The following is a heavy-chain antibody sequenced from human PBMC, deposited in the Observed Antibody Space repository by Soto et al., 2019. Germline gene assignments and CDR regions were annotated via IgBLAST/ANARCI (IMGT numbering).Heavy chain of an antibody. CDR2: INPNTGDT. Sequence: QVQLVQSGAEVKKPGASVKVSCKASGYTFTGHYMHWVRQAPGQGLEWMGWINPNTGDTNYAQKFQGWLTMTRDTSISTAYMELSRLRSDGTAVYYCARGDIALAGSLNFDYWGQGTLVTVSS. CDR1: GYTFTGHY. CDR3: ARGDIALAGSLNFDY. V-gene: IGHV1-2*04. D-gene: IGHD6-19*01. J-gene: IGHJ4*02.